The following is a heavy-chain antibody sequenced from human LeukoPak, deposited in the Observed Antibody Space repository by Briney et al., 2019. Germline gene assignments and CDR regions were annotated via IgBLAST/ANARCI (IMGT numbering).Heavy chain of an antibody. Sequence: SETLSLTCTVSGGSISSYYWSWIRQPPGKGLEWIGYIYYSGSTNYNPSLKSRVTISVDTSKIQFSLKLSSVTAADTAVYYCARLSSSWDSGYFDYWGQGTLVTVSS. CDR2: IYYSGST. CDR1: GGSISSYY. D-gene: IGHD6-13*01. CDR3: ARLSSSWDSGYFDY. V-gene: IGHV4-59*01. J-gene: IGHJ4*02.